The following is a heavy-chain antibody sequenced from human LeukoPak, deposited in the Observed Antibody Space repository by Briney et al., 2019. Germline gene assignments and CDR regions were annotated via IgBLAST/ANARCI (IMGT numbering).Heavy chain of an antibody. J-gene: IGHJ2*01. Sequence: NASETLSLTCTVSGGSISSSSYYRGWIRQPPGKGLEWIGSIYYSGSTYYNPSLKSRVTISVDTSKNQFSLKLSSVTAADTAVYYCARVYYSNSYDYWYFDLWGRGTLVTVSS. V-gene: IGHV4-39*07. D-gene: IGHD6-13*01. CDR2: IYYSGST. CDR1: GGSISSSSYY. CDR3: ARVYYSNSYDYWYFDL.